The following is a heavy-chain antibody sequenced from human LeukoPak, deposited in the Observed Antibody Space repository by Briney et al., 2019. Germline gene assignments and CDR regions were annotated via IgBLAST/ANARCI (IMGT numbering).Heavy chain of an antibody. CDR3: ARSPARGWFDP. D-gene: IGHD2-2*01. CDR2: ISSSSSYI. J-gene: IGHJ5*02. V-gene: IGHV3-21*01. Sequence: GGSLRLSCAASGFTLSSYSMNWVRQAPGKGLDWVSSISSSSSYIYYADSVKGRFPISRDNAKNSLYLQMNSLRVEDTAVYYCARSPARGWFDPWGEGTLVTVSS. CDR1: GFTLSSYS.